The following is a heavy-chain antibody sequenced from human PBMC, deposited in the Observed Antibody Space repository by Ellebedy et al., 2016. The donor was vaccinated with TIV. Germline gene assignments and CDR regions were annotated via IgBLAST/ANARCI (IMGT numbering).Heavy chain of an antibody. CDR1: GYTFTSYD. J-gene: IGHJ6*02. V-gene: IGHV1-8*01. CDR2: MNPNSGNT. CDR3: ARDPEERTLWRGKYYYYGMDV. D-gene: IGHD1-1*01. Sequence: ASVKVSCKASGYTFTSYDINWVRQATGQGLEWMGWMNPNSGNTGYAQKFQGRVTMTRNTSISTAYMELRSLRSDDTAVYYCARDPEERTLWRGKYYYYGMDVWGQGTTVTVSS.